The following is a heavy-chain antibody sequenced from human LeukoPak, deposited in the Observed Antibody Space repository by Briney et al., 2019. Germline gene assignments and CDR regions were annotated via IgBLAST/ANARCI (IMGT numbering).Heavy chain of an antibody. D-gene: IGHD1-26*01. Sequence: PGGSLRLSCAASAFTFSDYSMNWVRQAPGKGLEWVSYISGRSSTIYYADSVKGRFTISRDNAKNSMYLQMNSLRAEDTAVYYCGRDRIKSGSYYFDYWGQGTLVTVSS. V-gene: IGHV3-48*01. J-gene: IGHJ4*02. CDR3: GRDRIKSGSYYFDY. CDR2: ISGRSSTI. CDR1: AFTFSDYS.